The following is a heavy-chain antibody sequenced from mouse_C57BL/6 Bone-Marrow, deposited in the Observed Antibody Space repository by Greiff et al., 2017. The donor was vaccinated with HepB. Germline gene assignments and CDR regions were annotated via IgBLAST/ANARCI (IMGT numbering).Heavy chain of an antibody. CDR3: TTWTTVVADAMDY. D-gene: IGHD1-1*01. Sequence: EVKLQQSGAELVRPGASVKLSCTASGFNIKDDYMHWVKQRPEQGLEWIGWIDPENGDTEYASKFQGKATITADTSSNTAYLQLSSLTSEDTAVYYCTTWTTVVADAMDYWGQGTSVTVSS. CDR2: IDPENGDT. V-gene: IGHV14-4*01. CDR1: GFNIKDDY. J-gene: IGHJ4*01.